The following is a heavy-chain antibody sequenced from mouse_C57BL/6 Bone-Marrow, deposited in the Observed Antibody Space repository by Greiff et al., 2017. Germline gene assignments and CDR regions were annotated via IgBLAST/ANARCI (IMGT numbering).Heavy chain of an antibody. D-gene: IGHD1-1*01. CDR1: GYTFTSYW. CDR2: IYPGSGST. V-gene: IGHV1-55*01. CDR3: ARCYYYYAMDY. Sequence: QVQLQQPGAELVKPGASVKMSCKASGYTFTSYWITWVKQRPGQGLEWIGEIYPGSGSTNYNEKFKSKATLTVDTSSSTAYMQLSSLTSEDSAVYYCARCYYYYAMDYWGRGTSVTVSS. J-gene: IGHJ4*01.